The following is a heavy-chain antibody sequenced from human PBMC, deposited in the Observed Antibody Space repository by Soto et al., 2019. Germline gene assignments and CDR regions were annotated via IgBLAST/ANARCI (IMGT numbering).Heavy chain of an antibody. CDR2: INHSGST. V-gene: IGHV4-34*01. D-gene: IGHD6-19*01. CDR3: AASSGWYFRVFDY. CDR1: GGSFSGYY. J-gene: IGHJ4*02. Sequence: SETLSLTCAVYGGSFSGYYWSWIRQPPGKGLEWIGEINHSGSTNYNPSLKSRVTISVDTSKNQFSLKLSSVTAADTAVYYCAASSGWYFRVFDYWGQGTLVTVSS.